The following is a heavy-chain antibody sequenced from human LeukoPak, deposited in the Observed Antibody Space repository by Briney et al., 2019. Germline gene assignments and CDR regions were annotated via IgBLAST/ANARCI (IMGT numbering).Heavy chain of an antibody. CDR1: GFTFRSYG. D-gene: IGHD2-21*02. J-gene: IGHJ4*02. CDR3: ATVRGCGGDCYYIDY. CDR2: IWYDGSNK. V-gene: IGHV3-33*01. Sequence: GGSLRLSCAASGFTFRSYGMHWVRQAPGKGLEWVAIIWYDGSNKYYADSVKGRITISRDNSKNTLYLQMNSLRAKDTAVYYCATVRGCGGDCYYIDYWGQGTLVTVSS.